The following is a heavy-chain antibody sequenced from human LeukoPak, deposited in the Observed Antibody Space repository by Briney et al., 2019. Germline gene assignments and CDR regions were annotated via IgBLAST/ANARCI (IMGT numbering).Heavy chain of an antibody. CDR1: GFTFRSHG. V-gene: IGHV3-30*03. J-gene: IGHJ4*02. Sequence: GGSLRLSCAASGFTFRSHGIHWVRQAPGKGLECVALISCDGGETYYADSVRGRFTISRDNSKDTVYLHMSSLRADDTAVYYCARSREWELLSSFDSWGQGTLVTVSS. CDR2: ISCDGGET. D-gene: IGHD1-26*01. CDR3: ARSREWELLSSFDS.